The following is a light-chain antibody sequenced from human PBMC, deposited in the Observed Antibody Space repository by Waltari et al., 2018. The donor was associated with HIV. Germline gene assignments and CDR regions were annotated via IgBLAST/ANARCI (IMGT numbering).Light chain of an antibody. CDR2: DVN. CDR1: SSDTGGSNL. CDR3: SSYAGARGGV. V-gene: IGLV2-23*02. J-gene: IGLJ2*01. Sequence: HSALTQPASASESPRQPITIPCSGSSSDTGGSNLFSWYQHHPGKAPKLIIYDVNKPPSGVSNRFSGSKSGNTASLTISGLQAEDEADYYCSSYAGARGGVFGGGTKLTVL.